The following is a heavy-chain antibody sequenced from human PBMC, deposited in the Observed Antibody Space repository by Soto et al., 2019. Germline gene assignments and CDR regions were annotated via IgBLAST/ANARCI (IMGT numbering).Heavy chain of an antibody. Sequence: QVQLVQSGAEVKKPGASVKVSCKASGYTFTSYDINWVRKATGQGLEWMGWMNPNSANTGYAQKFQGRVTMTRNTSLSTAYMELSSLRSEATAVYYCASEGVRGMDVWGQGTTVTVSS. D-gene: IGHD3-16*01. CDR1: GYTFTSYD. CDR2: MNPNSANT. CDR3: ASEGVRGMDV. V-gene: IGHV1-8*01. J-gene: IGHJ6*02.